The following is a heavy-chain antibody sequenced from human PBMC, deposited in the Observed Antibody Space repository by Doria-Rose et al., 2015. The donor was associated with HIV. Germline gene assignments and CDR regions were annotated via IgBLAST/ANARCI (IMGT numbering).Heavy chain of an antibody. CDR3: ARIKSSRWYHKYYFDF. J-gene: IGHJ4*02. D-gene: IGHD6-13*01. CDR1: GVSLSSPGMG. Sequence: QITLKECGPVLVKPTETLTLTCTVSGVSLSSPGMGGSWIRQPPGKALEWPANIFSDDDRSYKTSLKSRLTISRGTSKSQVVLTMTDMDPVDTATYYCARIKSSRWYHKYYFDFWGQGTLVIVSA. CDR2: IFSDDDR. V-gene: IGHV2-26*01.